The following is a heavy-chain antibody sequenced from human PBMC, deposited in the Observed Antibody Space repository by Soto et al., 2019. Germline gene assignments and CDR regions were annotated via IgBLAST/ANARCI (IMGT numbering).Heavy chain of an antibody. CDR2: IYWDDDK. Sequence: QITLKESGPTLVKPTQTLTLTCTFSGFSLSTSGVGVGWIRQPPGKALEWLALIYWDDDKRYSPSLKSRLTISDDTSERQGSLTMTSTHTVDTTTYYWAPTRPRYYGDWCGTWGQGSQVSVSS. CDR1: GFSLSTSGVG. CDR3: APTRPRYYGDWCGT. V-gene: IGHV2-5*02. D-gene: IGHD3-22*01. J-gene: IGHJ4*02.